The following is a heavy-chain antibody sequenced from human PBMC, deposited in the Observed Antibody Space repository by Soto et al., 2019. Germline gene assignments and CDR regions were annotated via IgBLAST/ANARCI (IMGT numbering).Heavy chain of an antibody. CDR2: ISWNSNTI. V-gene: IGHV3-9*01. CDR1: GFTFDNYA. J-gene: IGHJ4*02. Sequence: EVHLVESGGGLVQPGRSLRLSCAASGFTFDNYAMHWVRQAPGKGLEWVSGISWNSNTIAYADSVKGRFTISRDNAKNSLYLQMHSLRAEDTAFYYCAKDTGPNWGQGTLVTVSS. CDR3: AKDTGPN.